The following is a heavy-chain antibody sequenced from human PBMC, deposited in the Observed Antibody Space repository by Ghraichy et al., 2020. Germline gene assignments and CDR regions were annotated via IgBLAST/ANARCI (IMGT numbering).Heavy chain of an antibody. Sequence: GGSLRLSCAASGFIFSGSAMHWVRQASGKGLDWVGRIRSEAKSYATAYAASVKGRFTISRDDSSNTAYLQMNSLKTEDTAVYYCARLEGDSGGKIVDWGQGTLVTVSS. CDR1: GFIFSGSA. J-gene: IGHJ4*02. CDR2: IRSEAKSYAT. CDR3: ARLEGDSGGKIVD. D-gene: IGHD4-23*01. V-gene: IGHV3-73*01.